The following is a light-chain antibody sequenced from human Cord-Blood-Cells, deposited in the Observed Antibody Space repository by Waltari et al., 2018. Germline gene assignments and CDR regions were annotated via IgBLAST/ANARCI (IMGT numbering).Light chain of an antibody. CDR2: DVS. V-gene: IGLV2-14*01. Sequence: QSPLPQPASVSGSPAQSIPISCTGTSSDVRGYHIVHWYQQHPGKAPKLMIYDVSNRPSGVSNRFSGSKSGNTASLTISGLQAEDEADYYCSSYTSSSTWVFGGGTKLTVL. CDR3: SSYTSSSTWV. J-gene: IGLJ3*02. CDR1: SSDVRGYHI.